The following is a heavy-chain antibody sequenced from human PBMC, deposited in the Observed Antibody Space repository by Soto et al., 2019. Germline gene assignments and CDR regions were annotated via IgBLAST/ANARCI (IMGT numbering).Heavy chain of an antibody. Sequence: QVLLVQSGAEVKKPGASLQISCKASGDTFNTYDMHWVRQAPGQRLEWMGSINTNNGNPKYTQRLQCSATFSWDTAATTGYMDLSSLICEGTAVYFCVGGRGWWAFNYWGEGTLVTVSS. CDR3: VGGRGWWAFNY. J-gene: IGHJ4*02. CDR2: INTNNGNP. CDR1: GDTFNTYD. D-gene: IGHD2-8*02. V-gene: IGHV1-3*04.